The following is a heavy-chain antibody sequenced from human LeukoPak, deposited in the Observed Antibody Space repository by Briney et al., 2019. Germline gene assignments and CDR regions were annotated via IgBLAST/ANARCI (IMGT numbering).Heavy chain of an antibody. J-gene: IGHJ5*02. D-gene: IGHD2-15*01. CDR2: IIGDGSTT. CDR3: TRRVSATRWFDP. CDR1: GFTFSSYW. V-gene: IGHV3-74*01. Sequence: GGSLRLSCAASGFTFSSYWMHWVRQAPGKGLVWVSRIIGDGSTTIYADSVKGRFTISRDNAKNTMYLQMNSLRVEDTAVYYCTRRVSATRWFDPWGQGTLVTVSS.